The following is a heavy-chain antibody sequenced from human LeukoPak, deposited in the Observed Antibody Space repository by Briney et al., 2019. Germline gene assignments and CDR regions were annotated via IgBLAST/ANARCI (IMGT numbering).Heavy chain of an antibody. CDR3: MSDPLNQGGVDY. CDR1: GLYFTDAW. Sequence: GGSLRLSCAVSGLYFTDAWMSWVRLAPGKGLEWVGRIKSNVDGGTVDYMTPVKGRFTISRDDSKNTLYLQLNSLTITYTAIYYCMSDPLNQGGVDYWGQGTLVTVSS. J-gene: IGHJ4*02. D-gene: IGHD3-16*01. V-gene: IGHV3-15*01. CDR2: IKSNVDGGTV.